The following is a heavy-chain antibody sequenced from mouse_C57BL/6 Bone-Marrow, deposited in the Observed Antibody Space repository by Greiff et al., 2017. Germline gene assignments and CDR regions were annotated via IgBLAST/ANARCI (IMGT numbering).Heavy chain of an antibody. CDR2: IRSKSNNYAT. D-gene: IGHD2-1*01. V-gene: IGHV10-1*01. J-gene: IGHJ4*01. CDR3: VRRVYYGNLGAMDY. CDR1: GFSFNTYA. Sequence: EVQLQQSGGGLVQPKGSLKLSCAASGFSFNTYAMNWVRQAPGKGLEWVARIRSKSNNYATYYADSVKDRFSISRDDSESMLYLPMNILNTEDTAMYYCVRRVYYGNLGAMDYWGQGTSVTVSS.